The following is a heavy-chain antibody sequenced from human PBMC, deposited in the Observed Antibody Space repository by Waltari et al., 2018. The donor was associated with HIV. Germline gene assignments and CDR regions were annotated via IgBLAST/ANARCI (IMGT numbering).Heavy chain of an antibody. CDR2: IPPIFGVS. V-gene: IGHV1-69*01. CDR1: GGTFSTYP. Sequence: QVQLVQSGAEVKKPGSSVKVSCEASGGTFSTYPISWVRQAPGQGLEWMGGIPPIFGVSNYAQKFQGRVTITADESTSTAYMELSSLRSEDTAVYYCARDLGAGSLRGTLWGQGTLVIVSS. CDR3: ARDLGAGSLRGTL. D-gene: IGHD3-10*01. J-gene: IGHJ4*02.